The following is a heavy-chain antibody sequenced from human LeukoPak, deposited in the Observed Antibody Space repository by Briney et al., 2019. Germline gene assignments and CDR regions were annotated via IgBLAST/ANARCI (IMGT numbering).Heavy chain of an antibody. V-gene: IGHV1-46*01. J-gene: IGHJ4*02. D-gene: IGHD2-21*02. CDR2: INPSGGST. Sequence: ASLKVSCKASGYTFTSYYMHWVRQAPGQGLEWMGIINPSGGSTSYAQKFQGRVTMTRDTSTSTVYMELSSLRSEDTAVYYCARDLTSMGGCDYWGQGTLVTVSS. CDR1: GYTFTSYY. CDR3: ARDLTSMGGCDY.